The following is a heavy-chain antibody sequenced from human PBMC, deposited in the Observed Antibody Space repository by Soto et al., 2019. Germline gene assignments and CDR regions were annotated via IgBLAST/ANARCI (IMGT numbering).Heavy chain of an antibody. D-gene: IGHD2-15*01. CDR2: ISGSGGHS. Sequence: PWGSPRLCLSASRVPFNDYAMPWVRKTPGKGLEVVSSISGSGGHSSYADSVKGRFTISRDSVKNMLSLDMSDLRAEDTAVYYCAKDWRRLAVSASAFDSWGQGALV. J-gene: IGHJ4*02. V-gene: IGHV3-23*01. CDR1: RVPFNDYA. CDR3: AKDWRRLAVSASAFDS.